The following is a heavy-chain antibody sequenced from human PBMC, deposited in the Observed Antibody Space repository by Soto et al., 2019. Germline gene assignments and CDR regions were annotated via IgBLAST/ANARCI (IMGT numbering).Heavy chain of an antibody. CDR3: ARSQYYDSSLPDP. Sequence: SETLSLTCTVCGGSISSGDYYWSWIRQPPGKGLEWIGYIYYSGSTYYNPSLKSRVTISIDTSKNQFSLKLSSVTAADTAVYYCARSQYYDSSLPDPWGQGTLVTVSS. J-gene: IGHJ5*02. V-gene: IGHV4-30-4*01. CDR1: GGSISSGDYY. D-gene: IGHD3-22*01. CDR2: IYYSGST.